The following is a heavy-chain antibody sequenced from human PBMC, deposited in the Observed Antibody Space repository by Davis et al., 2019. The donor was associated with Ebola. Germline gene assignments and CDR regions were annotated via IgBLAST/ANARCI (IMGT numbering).Heavy chain of an antibody. V-gene: IGHV1-8*01. CDR3: ARGVVAARAYYYYGMDV. D-gene: IGHD6-6*01. CDR2: MNPNSGNT. Sequence: ASVKVSCKASGYTFTSYDINWVRQATGQGLEWMGWMNPNSGNTGYAQKFQGRVTMTRNTSISTAYMELSSLRSEDTVVYYCARGVVAARAYYYYGMDVWGQGTTVTVSS. J-gene: IGHJ6*02. CDR1: GYTFTSYD.